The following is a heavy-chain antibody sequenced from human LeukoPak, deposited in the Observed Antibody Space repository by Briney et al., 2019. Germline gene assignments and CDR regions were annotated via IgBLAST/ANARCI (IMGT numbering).Heavy chain of an antibody. CDR1: GGSFSGYY. Sequence: PSETLSLTCAVYGGSFSGYYWSWIRQPPGKGLEWIGEINHSGSTNYNPSLKSRVTISVDTSKNQFSLKLSSVTAADTAVYYCAREGNYYDSSGSFDYWGQGTLVTVSS. CDR2: INHSGST. J-gene: IGHJ4*02. V-gene: IGHV4-34*01. D-gene: IGHD3-22*01. CDR3: AREGNYYDSSGSFDY.